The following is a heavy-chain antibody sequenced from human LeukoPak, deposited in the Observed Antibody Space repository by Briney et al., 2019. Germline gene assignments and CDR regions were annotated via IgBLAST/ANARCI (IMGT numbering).Heavy chain of an antibody. J-gene: IGHJ6*02. CDR2: ISSSSSYI. CDR3: AKVLYCSSTSCYPTTYYWYYGMDV. CDR1: GFTFSSYS. Sequence: GGSLRLSCAASGFTFSSYSMNWVRQAPGKGLEWVSSISSSSSYIYYADSVKGRFTISRDNAKNSLYLQMNSLRAEDTAVYYCAKVLYCSSTSCYPTTYYWYYGMDVWGQGTTVTVSS. D-gene: IGHD2-2*01. V-gene: IGHV3-21*01.